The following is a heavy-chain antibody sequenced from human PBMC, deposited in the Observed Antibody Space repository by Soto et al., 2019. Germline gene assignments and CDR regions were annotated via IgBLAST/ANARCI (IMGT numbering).Heavy chain of an antibody. J-gene: IGHJ6*02. D-gene: IGHD2-2*01. V-gene: IGHV3-23*01. Sequence: EVQLLESGGGLVQPGGSLRLSCAASGFTFSSYVMSWVRQAPGKGLEWVSAISGSGGSTYYADSVKGRFTISRDNSKNTLYLQMNSLRAEDTAVYYCAKDRGYCSSTSCLYGMDVWGQGTTVTVSS. CDR2: ISGSGGST. CDR1: GFTFSSYV. CDR3: AKDRGYCSSTSCLYGMDV.